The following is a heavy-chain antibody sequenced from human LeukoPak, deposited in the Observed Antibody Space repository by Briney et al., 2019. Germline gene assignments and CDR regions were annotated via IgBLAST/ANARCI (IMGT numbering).Heavy chain of an antibody. CDR1: GYTFTGYY. CDR3: AREAPLGYCSSTSCYPVGWFDP. V-gene: IGHV1-2*02. Sequence: GASVKVSCKASGYTFTGYYMHWVRQAPGQGLEWMGWINPNSGGTNYAQKFQGGATMTRDTSISTAYMELSRLRSDDTAVYYCAREAPLGYCSSTSCYPVGWFDPWGQGTLVTVSS. J-gene: IGHJ5*02. D-gene: IGHD2-2*01. CDR2: INPNSGGT.